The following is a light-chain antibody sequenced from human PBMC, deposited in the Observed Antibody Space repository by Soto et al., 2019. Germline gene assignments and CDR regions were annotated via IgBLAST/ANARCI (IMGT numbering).Light chain of an antibody. CDR3: QQLNSYPLT. CDR2: AAS. Sequence: DIQLTQSPSFLSASAGDRVTITCRASQGISNFLACYQEKSGRAPNLLIYAASTLQGGVPSRFSGSGSGTEFTLTISSLQPEDSATYYCQQLNSYPLTFGGGTKVEIK. V-gene: IGKV1-9*01. J-gene: IGKJ4*01. CDR1: QGISNF.